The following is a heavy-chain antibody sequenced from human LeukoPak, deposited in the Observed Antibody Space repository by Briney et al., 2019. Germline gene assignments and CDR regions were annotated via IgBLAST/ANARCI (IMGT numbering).Heavy chain of an antibody. CDR1: GGSISSYY. V-gene: IGHV4-59*01. D-gene: IGHD3-22*01. J-gene: IGHJ6*02. CDR2: IYYSGST. CDR3: ARGDSSGYYQFQYYYYGMGV. Sequence: SETLSLTCTVSGGSISSYYWSWIRQPPGKGLEWIGYIYYSGSTNYNPSLKSRVTISVDTSKNQFSLKLSSVTAADTAVYYCARGDSSGYYQFQYYYYGMGVWGQGTTVTVSS.